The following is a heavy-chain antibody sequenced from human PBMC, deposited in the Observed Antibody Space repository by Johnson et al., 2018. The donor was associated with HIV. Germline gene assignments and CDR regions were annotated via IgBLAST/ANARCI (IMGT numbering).Heavy chain of an antibody. J-gene: IGHJ3*02. CDR3: AKEGTYYNFWSGYPKGDDFDI. V-gene: IGHV3-13*01. CDR2: IGTAGDT. Sequence: EQLVESGGGLVQPGGSLRLSCAASGFTFSSYDMHWVRQATGKGLEWVSAIGTAGDTYYPGSVKGRFTISRENAKNSLYLQMNSLRAGDTAVYYCAKEGTYYNFWSGYPKGDDFDIWGQGTKVTVSS. D-gene: IGHD3-3*01. CDR1: GFTFSSYD.